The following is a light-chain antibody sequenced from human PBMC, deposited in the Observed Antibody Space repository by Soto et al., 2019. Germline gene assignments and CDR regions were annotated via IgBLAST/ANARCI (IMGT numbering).Light chain of an antibody. J-gene: IGLJ2*01. CDR3: QSYDSVTGHVV. CDR1: SSNIGSGYD. CDR2: GNN. Sequence: QSVLTQPPSVSGAPGQRVTISCTGSSSNIGSGYDVHWYQQFPRTAPKLLIYGNNNRPSGVPDRFSGSKSGTSASLAITGLQADDEADYYCQSYDSVTGHVVFGGGTKVTVL. V-gene: IGLV1-40*01.